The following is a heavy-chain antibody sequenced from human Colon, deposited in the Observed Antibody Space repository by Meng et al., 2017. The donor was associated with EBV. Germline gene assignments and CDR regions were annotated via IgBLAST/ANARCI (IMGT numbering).Heavy chain of an antibody. CDR3: VYNGWYPLLY. CDR2: IIHTGST. Sequence: QMQLPESGPGLVXPXXXXXLTCTVSGDSISGDNWWSWVRQPPGKGLEWIGEIIHTGSTNYNPSLESRVTISIDNSKNQFSLTLTSVTAADTAVYYCVYNGWYPLLYWGQGILVTVSS. D-gene: IGHD1-1*01. V-gene: IGHV4-4*02. CDR1: GDSISGDNW. J-gene: IGHJ4*02.